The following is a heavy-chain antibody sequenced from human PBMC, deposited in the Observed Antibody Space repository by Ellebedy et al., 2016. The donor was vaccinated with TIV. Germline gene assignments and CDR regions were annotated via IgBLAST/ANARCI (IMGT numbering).Heavy chain of an antibody. J-gene: IGHJ6*02. Sequence: PGGSLRLSCSASGFIVSSNYMSWVRQAPGKGLEWVSVIYSGGSTYYADSVKGRFTISRDKSKNTLFLQMNSLRAEDTAVYYCTSSSGYYGGVDVWGQGTTVTVSS. CDR3: TSSSGYYGGVDV. V-gene: IGHV3-53*01. CDR1: GFIVSSNY. D-gene: IGHD3-22*01. CDR2: IYSGGST.